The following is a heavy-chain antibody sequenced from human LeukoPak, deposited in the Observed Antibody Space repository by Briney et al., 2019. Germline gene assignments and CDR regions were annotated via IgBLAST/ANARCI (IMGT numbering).Heavy chain of an antibody. CDR1: GFTVSNTW. CDR3: TGVFLAY. J-gene: IGHJ4*02. D-gene: IGHD2-8*01. V-gene: IGHV3-15*01. CDR2: ISSKPDGVTT. Sequence: GGSLRLPCAASGFTVSNTWMSWVRQSPGKGLEWVGHISSKPDGVTTDYPAPVKGRFTISKDDSKNTLYLQMNSLRIDDTAVYYCTGVFLAYWGQGTLVTVSS.